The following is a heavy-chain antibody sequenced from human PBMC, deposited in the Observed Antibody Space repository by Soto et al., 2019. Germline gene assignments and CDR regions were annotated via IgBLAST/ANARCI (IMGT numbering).Heavy chain of an antibody. CDR1: GYSFTSYW. CDR3: ARQGARNTAMVTYYYYGMDV. J-gene: IGHJ6*02. V-gene: IGHV5-51*01. Sequence: GESLKISCKGSGYSFTSYWIGWVRQMHGKGLEWMGIIYPGDSDTRYSPSFQGQVTISADKSISTAYLQWSSLKASDTAMYYCARQGARNTAMVTYYYYGMDVWGQGTTVTVSS. D-gene: IGHD5-18*01. CDR2: IYPGDSDT.